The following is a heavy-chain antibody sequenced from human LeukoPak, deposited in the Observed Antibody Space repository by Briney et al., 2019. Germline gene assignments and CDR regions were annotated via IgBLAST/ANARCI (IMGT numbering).Heavy chain of an antibody. V-gene: IGHV4-34*01. J-gene: IGHJ5*02. D-gene: IGHD3-10*01. CDR1: GGSFSGYY. Sequence: SETLSLTCAVYGGSFSGYYCSWIRQPPGKGLEWIGEINHSGSTNYNPSLKSRVTISVDTSKNQFSLKLSSVTAADTAVYYCARDDHYYGSGSYSSNWFDPWGQGTLVTVSS. CDR2: INHSGST. CDR3: ARDDHYYGSGSYSSNWFDP.